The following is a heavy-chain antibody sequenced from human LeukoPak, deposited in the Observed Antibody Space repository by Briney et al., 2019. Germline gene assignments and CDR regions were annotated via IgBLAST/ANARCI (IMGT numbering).Heavy chain of an antibody. J-gene: IGHJ5*02. CDR3: AGSYSSGWYRDWFDP. Sequence: SETLSLTCTVSGGSISSYYWSWIRQPAGKGLEWIGRIYTSGSTNYNPSLKSRVTMSVDTSKNQFSLKLSSVTAADTAVYYCAGSYSSGWYRDWFDPWGQGTPVTVSS. V-gene: IGHV4-4*07. CDR1: GGSISSYY. CDR2: IYTSGST. D-gene: IGHD6-19*01.